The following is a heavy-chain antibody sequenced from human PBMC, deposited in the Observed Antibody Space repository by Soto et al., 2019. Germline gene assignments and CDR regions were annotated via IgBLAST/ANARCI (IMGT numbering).Heavy chain of an antibody. CDR1: GYTFSNYG. Sequence: ASVKVSCKASGYTFSNYGISWMRQVPGQGLEWMGWISAYSGETKYAQKFQGRVSMTTDTSTNTAYMELGSLRSDDTAVYYCARASGTGVGTTSYWRQGTLVTVSS. CDR2: ISAYSGET. J-gene: IGHJ4*02. D-gene: IGHD1-26*01. CDR3: ARASGTGVGTTSY. V-gene: IGHV1-18*01.